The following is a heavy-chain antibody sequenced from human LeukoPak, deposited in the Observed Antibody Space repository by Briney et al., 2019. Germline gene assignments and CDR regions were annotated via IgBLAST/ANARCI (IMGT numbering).Heavy chain of an antibody. J-gene: IGHJ6*03. Sequence: PGGSLRLSCAASGFTFSSNSMNWVRQAPGKGLEGVSYISSSSTIYYADSAKGRFTISRDNAKNSLYLQMNSLRAEDTAVYYCARVRSGYYYMDVWGKGTTVTVSS. V-gene: IGHV3-48*04. D-gene: IGHD3-10*01. CDR2: ISSSSTI. CDR1: GFTFSSNS. CDR3: ARVRSGYYYMDV.